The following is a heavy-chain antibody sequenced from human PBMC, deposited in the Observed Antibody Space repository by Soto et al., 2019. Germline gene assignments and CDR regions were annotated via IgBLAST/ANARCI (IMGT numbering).Heavy chain of an antibody. CDR1: GFTFSSYE. D-gene: IGHD2-21*01. CDR3: ARDAPYIVVVSEYGMDV. Sequence: GGSLRLSCAASGFTFSSYEMNWVRQAPVKGLEWVSYISSSGSTIYYADSVKGRFTISRDNAKNSLYLQMNSLRAEDTAVYYCARDAPYIVVVSEYGMDVWGQGTTVTVSS. CDR2: ISSSGSTI. V-gene: IGHV3-48*03. J-gene: IGHJ6*02.